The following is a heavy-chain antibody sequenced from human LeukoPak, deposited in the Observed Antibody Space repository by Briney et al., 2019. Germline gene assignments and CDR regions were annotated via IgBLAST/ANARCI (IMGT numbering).Heavy chain of an antibody. J-gene: IGHJ4*02. D-gene: IGHD5-18*01. Sequence: GGSLRLSCAASGFTVSSNYMSWVRQAPGKGLEWVSVIYSGGSTYYADSVKARFTISRDDSKNTLYLQINSLRAEDTAVYYCARVDTAMVTREYYFDYWGQGTLVTVSS. V-gene: IGHV3-66*02. CDR2: IYSGGST. CDR1: GFTVSSNY. CDR3: ARVDTAMVTREYYFDY.